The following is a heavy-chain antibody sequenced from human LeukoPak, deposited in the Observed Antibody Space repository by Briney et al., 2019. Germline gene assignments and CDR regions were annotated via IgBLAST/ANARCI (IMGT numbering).Heavy chain of an antibody. V-gene: IGHV4-61*01. J-gene: IGHJ4*02. Sequence: ESSETLSLTCTVSDGSISSATYYWSWIRQPPGKGLEWIGYFYYSESTNYNPSLKSRITISVDTSKNQFSLRLSSVTAADTALYYCARGYYDFWSGYFDYWGRGTLVTVSS. CDR2: FYYSEST. D-gene: IGHD3-3*01. CDR3: ARGYYDFWSGYFDY. CDR1: DGSISSATYY.